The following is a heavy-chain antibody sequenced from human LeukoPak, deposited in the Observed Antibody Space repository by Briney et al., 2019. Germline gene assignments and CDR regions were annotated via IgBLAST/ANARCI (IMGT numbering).Heavy chain of an antibody. Sequence: PGGSLRLSCAASGFTFSSYWMYWVRQAPGKGLVWVSRINGDGSATVYADSVKGRFTISRDNAKNTLYLQMNSLRAEDTAVYYCARVGYDSSGYSDCWGQGTLVTVSS. D-gene: IGHD3-22*01. J-gene: IGHJ4*02. CDR3: ARVGYDSSGYSDC. CDR2: INGDGSAT. V-gene: IGHV3-74*01. CDR1: GFTFSSYW.